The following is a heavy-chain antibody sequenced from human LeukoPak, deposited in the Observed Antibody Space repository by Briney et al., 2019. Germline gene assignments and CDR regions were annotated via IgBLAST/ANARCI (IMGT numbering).Heavy chain of an antibody. CDR3: AKVGSGWYGVDY. V-gene: IGHV3-30*02. J-gene: IGHJ4*02. Sequence: GGSLRLSCEVSGIVFSGYGIHWVRQAPGKGLEWVAFIRYDGTNKYYADSVKGRFTISRDNSNNTLYLQMNSLRVEDTAVYYCAKVGSGWYGVDYWGQGTLVTVSS. CDR2: IRYDGTNK. CDR1: GIVFSGYG. D-gene: IGHD6-19*01.